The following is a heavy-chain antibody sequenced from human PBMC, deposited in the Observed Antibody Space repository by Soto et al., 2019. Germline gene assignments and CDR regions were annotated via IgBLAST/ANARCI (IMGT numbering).Heavy chain of an antibody. CDR2: IYYSGST. CDR3: ARCVPAVLREIES. J-gene: IGHJ4*01. Sequence: SETLSLTCTVSGGSISSYYWSWIRQPPGKGLEWIAYIYYSGSTNYNPSLKSRVTISVDTSKNQFSLRLSSVTAADTAVYYCARCVPAVLREIESWGQGTLVTGSP. D-gene: IGHD3-16*01. V-gene: IGHV4-59*12. CDR1: GGSISSYY.